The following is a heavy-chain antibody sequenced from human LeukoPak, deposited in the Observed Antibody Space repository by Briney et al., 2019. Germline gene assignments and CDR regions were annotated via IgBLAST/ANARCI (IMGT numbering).Heavy chain of an antibody. J-gene: IGHJ5*02. CDR2: IYYSGST. CDR3: ARASPGIAVAGTVGWFDP. V-gene: IGHV4-59*01. CDR1: GGSISSYY. Sequence: PSETLSLTCTVSGGSISSYYWSWIRQPPGKGLEWIGYIYYSGSTNYNPSLKSRVTISVDTSKNQFSLKLSSVTAADTAVYYCARASPGIAVAGTVGWFDPWAREPWSPSPQ. D-gene: IGHD6-19*01.